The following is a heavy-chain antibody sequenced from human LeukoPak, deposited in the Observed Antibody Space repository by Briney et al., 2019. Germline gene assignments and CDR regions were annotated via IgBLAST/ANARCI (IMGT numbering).Heavy chain of an antibody. CDR2: IYYSGST. CDR3: ARLVHAGY. J-gene: IGHJ4*02. Sequence: SETLSLTCTVSGGSISSYYWSWIRQPPGKGLEWIGYIYYSGSTNYNPSLKSRVTISVDTSKNQFSLKLSSVTAADTAVYYCARLVHAGYWGQGTLVTVSS. CDR1: GGSISSYY. V-gene: IGHV4-59*12. D-gene: IGHD3-10*01.